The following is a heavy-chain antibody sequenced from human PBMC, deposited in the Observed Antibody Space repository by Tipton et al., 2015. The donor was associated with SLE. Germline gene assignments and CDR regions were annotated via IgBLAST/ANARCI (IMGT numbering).Heavy chain of an antibody. D-gene: IGHD4-23*01. CDR1: GDSVSSNSAA. V-gene: IGHV6-1*01. CDR2: TYYRSKWYN. CDR3: ARGVGGYGWFDP. J-gene: IGHJ5*02. Sequence: TLSLTCAVSGDSVSSNSAAWHWIRQSPSRGLEWLGRTYYRSKWYNDYALSVKSRININADTSKNHFSLHLNSVTPEDTAVYYCARGVGGYGWFDPWGQGTLVAVSS.